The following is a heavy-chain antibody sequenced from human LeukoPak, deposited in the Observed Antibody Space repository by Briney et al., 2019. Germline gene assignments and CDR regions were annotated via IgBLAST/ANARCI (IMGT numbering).Heavy chain of an antibody. J-gene: IGHJ3*01. D-gene: IGHD3-22*01. Sequence: PSENLPPTCAVYGGSFRDYYWSWIRQPPGKGLEWIGEINHSGSTNYNPSLKSRVTISLDTSKNQFSLKLTSVTAADTAVYYCAKAPYLSSGSWGQGILVAVSS. V-gene: IGHV4-34*01. CDR2: INHSGST. CDR1: GGSFRDYY. CDR3: AKAPYLSSGS.